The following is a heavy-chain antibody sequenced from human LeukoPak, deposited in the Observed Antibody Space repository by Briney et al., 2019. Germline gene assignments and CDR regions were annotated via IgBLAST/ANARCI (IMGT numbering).Heavy chain of an antibody. V-gene: IGHV3-30-3*01. J-gene: IGHJ4*02. CDR1: GFTFSSYA. CDR2: ISYDGSNK. Sequence: GGSLRLSCAASGFTFSSYAMHWVRQAPGKGLEWVAVISYDGSNKYYADSVKGRFTISRDNSKNTLYLQMNSLRAEDTAVYYCARDRSSTSRILDYWGQGTLVTVSS. CDR3: ARDRSSTSRILDY. D-gene: IGHD2-2*01.